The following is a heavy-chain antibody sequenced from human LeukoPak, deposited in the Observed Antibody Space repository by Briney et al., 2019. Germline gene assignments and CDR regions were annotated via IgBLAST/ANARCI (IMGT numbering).Heavy chain of an antibody. J-gene: IGHJ4*02. CDR3: ARNGDLNFYDF. CDR2: ISGSGSNT. V-gene: IGHV3-23*01. Sequence: GGSLRLSCAASGFTFGSYGMTWVRQAPGKGLEWVSAISGSGSNTYYADSVKGRFTISRDNSKNTLYLQMNSLRAEDIDFYYRARNGDLNFYDFWGQGTLVIVSS. CDR1: GFTFGSYG. D-gene: IGHD1-20*01.